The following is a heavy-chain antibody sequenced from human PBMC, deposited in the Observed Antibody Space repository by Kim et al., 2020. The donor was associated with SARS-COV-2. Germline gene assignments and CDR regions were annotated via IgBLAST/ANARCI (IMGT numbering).Heavy chain of an antibody. D-gene: IGHD6-13*01. CDR1: GFTFSSYA. CDR2: ISYDGSNK. J-gene: IGHJ4*02. CDR3: ARDRQEAVAAAGNDYIDY. V-gene: IGHV3-30-3*01. Sequence: GGSLRLSCAASGFTFSSYAMHWVRQAPGKGLEWVAVISYDGSNKYYADSVKGRFTISRDNSKNTLYLQMNSLRAEDTAVYYCARDRQEAVAAAGNDYIDYWGQGTLVTVSS.